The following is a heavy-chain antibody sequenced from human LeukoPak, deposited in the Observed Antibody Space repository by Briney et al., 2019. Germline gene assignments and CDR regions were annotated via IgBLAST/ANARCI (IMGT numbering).Heavy chain of an antibody. CDR2: ISSSSSTI. Sequence: PGGSLRLSCAASGFTFSSYAMSWVRQAPGKGLEWVSYISSSSSTIYYADSVKGRFTISRDNAKNSLYLQMNSLRAEDTAVYYCARGGVGATHDAFDIWGQGTMVTVSS. J-gene: IGHJ3*02. V-gene: IGHV3-48*04. CDR3: ARGGVGATHDAFDI. D-gene: IGHD1-26*01. CDR1: GFTFSSYA.